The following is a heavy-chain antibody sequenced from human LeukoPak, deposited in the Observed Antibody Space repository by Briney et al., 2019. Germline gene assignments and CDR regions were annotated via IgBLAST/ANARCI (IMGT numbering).Heavy chain of an antibody. D-gene: IGHD3-10*01. CDR2: IYPGDSDA. V-gene: IGHV5-51*01. Sequence: GESLKISCKGSGYSFTSYWIGWVRQMPGKGLEWMGIIYPGDSDARYSPSFQGQVTISADKSTSTAFLQWSSLKASDSAMYYCARRGSEGERWLVPWGQGTLVTVSS. CDR1: GYSFTSYW. J-gene: IGHJ5*02. CDR3: ARRGSEGERWLVP.